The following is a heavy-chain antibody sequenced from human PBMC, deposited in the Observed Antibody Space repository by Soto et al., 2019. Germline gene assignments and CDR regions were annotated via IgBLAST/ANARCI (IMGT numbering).Heavy chain of an antibody. J-gene: IGHJ4*02. CDR3: ARRGPGTYFDY. CDR1: GFTFSSYA. CDR2: VSGSGGST. Sequence: EVQLLESGGGLVQPGGSLRLSCAASGFTFSSYAMRCSRQAPVKGLEWVSAVSGSGGSTYYADSVKGRFTISRDNSKNTLYLQMNSLRAEDTAVYYCARRGPGTYFDYWGQGTLVTVSS. V-gene: IGHV3-23*01. D-gene: IGHD6-13*01.